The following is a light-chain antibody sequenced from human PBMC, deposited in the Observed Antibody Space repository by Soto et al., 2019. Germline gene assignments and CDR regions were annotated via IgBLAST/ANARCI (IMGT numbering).Light chain of an antibody. J-gene: IGKJ5*01. CDR2: VAF. CDR3: QQSFRSPIT. CDR1: QSIALS. V-gene: IGKV1-39*01. Sequence: DIQMTQSPSSLSASVGDTVTMTCRASQSIALSVNWYQQKPGKPPKLLIYVAFTLESGVPSRFSGSGSGTEFTLTISSLQPEDFATYYCQQSFRSPITFGQGTRLE.